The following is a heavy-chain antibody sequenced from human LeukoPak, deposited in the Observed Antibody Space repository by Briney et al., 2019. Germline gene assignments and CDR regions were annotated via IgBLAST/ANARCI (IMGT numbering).Heavy chain of an antibody. V-gene: IGHV3-15*01. Sequence: GGSLRLSCAASGFTFSNVWMSWVRQAPGKGLEWVGRIKSEADGRTTDYAAPVKGRFTVSRDDSKNTLYLQMNNLKTEDTALYYCTTDIDYVFAFDNWGQGTMITVSS. CDR3: TTDIDYVFAFDN. J-gene: IGHJ3*02. CDR2: IKSEADGRTT. CDR1: GFTFSNVW. D-gene: IGHD4-17*01.